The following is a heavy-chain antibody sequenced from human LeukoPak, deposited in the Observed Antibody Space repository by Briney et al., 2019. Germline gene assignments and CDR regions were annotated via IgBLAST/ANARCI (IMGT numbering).Heavy chain of an antibody. CDR3: AIQTGGYYYYYMDV. CDR1: GGSISSYY. CDR2: IYTSGST. V-gene: IGHV4-4*07. Sequence: SETLSLTCTVSGGSISSYYWSWIRQPAGKGLEWIGRIYTSGSTNYNPSLKSRVTISVDTSKNQFSLKLSSVTAADTAVYYCAIQTGGYYYYYMDVWGKGTTVTISS. J-gene: IGHJ6*03. D-gene: IGHD7-27*01.